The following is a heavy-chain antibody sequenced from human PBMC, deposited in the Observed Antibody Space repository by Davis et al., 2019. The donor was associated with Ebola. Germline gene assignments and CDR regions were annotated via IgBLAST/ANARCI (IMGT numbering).Heavy chain of an antibody. CDR2: INHSGSA. Sequence: PSETLSLTCAVYGGSFNGYFWSWIRQPPGKGLEWIGEINHSGSANYSPSLKSRVTISVDTSKNQFSLKLSSVTAADTAVYYCARVAGQAWFDPWGQGTLVAVSS. J-gene: IGHJ5*02. CDR3: ARVAGQAWFDP. V-gene: IGHV4-34*01. CDR1: GGSFNGYF.